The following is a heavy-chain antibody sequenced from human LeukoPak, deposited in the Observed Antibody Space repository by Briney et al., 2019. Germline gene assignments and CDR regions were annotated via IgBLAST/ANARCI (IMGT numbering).Heavy chain of an antibody. V-gene: IGHV3-11*06. Sequence: GGSLRLSCAASGFTFSDYYMSWIRQAPGGGLEWVSYVSSSSSYTNYADSVRGRFTISRDNAKDSLYLQMNRLRAEDTAVYYCARDWTYYYDSSGYYRAFDIWGQGTMVTVSS. CDR2: VSSSSSYT. CDR1: GFTFSDYY. J-gene: IGHJ3*02. CDR3: ARDWTYYYDSSGYYRAFDI. D-gene: IGHD3-22*01.